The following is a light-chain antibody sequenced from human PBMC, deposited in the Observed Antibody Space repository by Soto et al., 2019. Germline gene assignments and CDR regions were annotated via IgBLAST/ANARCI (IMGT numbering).Light chain of an antibody. CDR2: GAS. Sequence: EIVLTQSPGTLSLSPGKRATLSCRASQSISSSYLAWYQQRPGQAPRLLIYGASSRATGIPDRFSGSGSGTEFTLTIIRLEPEDFAVYYCQQYGSSSWTFGQGTKVDIK. J-gene: IGKJ1*01. CDR3: QQYGSSSWT. CDR1: QSISSSY. V-gene: IGKV3-20*01.